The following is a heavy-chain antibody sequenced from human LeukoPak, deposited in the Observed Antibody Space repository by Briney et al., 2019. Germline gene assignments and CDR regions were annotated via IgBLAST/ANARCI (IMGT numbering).Heavy chain of an antibody. Sequence: PGGSLRLSCVASEFNVSNNYMSWVRQAPGKGLERVSVMYGSGATYYAASMNGRFTISRDNSKNTLYLQMNSLRGDDMAVYYCARFYGGFANHWHFYLWGRGTLVTVSS. V-gene: IGHV3-53*01. CDR2: MYGSGAT. D-gene: IGHD4-23*01. CDR3: ARFYGGFANHWHFYL. CDR1: EFNVSNNY. J-gene: IGHJ2*01.